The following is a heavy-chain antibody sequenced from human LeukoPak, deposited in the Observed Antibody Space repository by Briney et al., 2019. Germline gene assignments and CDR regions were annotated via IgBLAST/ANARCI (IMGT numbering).Heavy chain of an antibody. Sequence: GRSLRLSCAASGFTVSSNYMSWVRQAPGKGLEWVSTIIDSGNSIYYADSAEGRFTISRDNSKNTLYLQMNSLRAGDTAVYYCAKDPIFSGSYGVFDYWGLGTLVTVSS. J-gene: IGHJ4*02. CDR2: IIDSGNSI. CDR3: AKDPIFSGSYGVFDY. V-gene: IGHV3-23*01. CDR1: GFTVSSNY. D-gene: IGHD1-26*01.